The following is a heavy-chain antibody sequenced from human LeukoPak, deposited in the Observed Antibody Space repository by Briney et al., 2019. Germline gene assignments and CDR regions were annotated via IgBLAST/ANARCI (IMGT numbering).Heavy chain of an antibody. V-gene: IGHV4-59*08. CDR2: IYSSGST. CDR3: ARHRDLYNWFDP. CDR1: GGSISSYY. Sequence: SETLSLTCTVSGGSISSYYWNWIRQTPGKGLEWMGYIYSSGSTNYNPSLKSRVTISLDASKNQFSLKLSSVTAADTAVYYCARHRDLYNWFDPWGQGTLVTVSS. J-gene: IGHJ5*02. D-gene: IGHD5-24*01.